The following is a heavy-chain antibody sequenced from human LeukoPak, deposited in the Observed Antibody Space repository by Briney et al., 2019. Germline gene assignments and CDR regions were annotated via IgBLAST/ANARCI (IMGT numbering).Heavy chain of an antibody. CDR1: GFIFSSNG. CDR3: AISFWHVDWNFTL. CDR2: ISYDGSNK. V-gene: IGHV3-30*03. J-gene: IGHJ2*01. D-gene: IGHD1-7*01. Sequence: GGSLRLSCPASGFIFSSNGMHWVRQAPGKGLEWVAVISYDGSNKYYADSVKGRFTISRDNSKNTLSLQMNSLRAEDTAVYYCAISFWHVDWNFTLWGRGTLVTVSS.